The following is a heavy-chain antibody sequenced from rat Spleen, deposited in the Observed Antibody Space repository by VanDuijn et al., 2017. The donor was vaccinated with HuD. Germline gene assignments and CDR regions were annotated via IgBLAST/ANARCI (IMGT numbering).Heavy chain of an antibody. CDR3: TRGVYGSYWYFDF. Sequence: EVQLVESGGGLVQPGRSLKLSCAASGFTFSNYDMAWVRQAPTKGLEWVASISPSGGGTYYRDSVKGRFTISRDNAKSTLSLQMDSLRSEDTATYHGTRGVYGSYWYFDFWGPGTMVTVSS. D-gene: IGHD1-11*01. V-gene: IGHV5S23*01. CDR1: GFTFSNYD. CDR2: ISPSGGGT. J-gene: IGHJ1*01.